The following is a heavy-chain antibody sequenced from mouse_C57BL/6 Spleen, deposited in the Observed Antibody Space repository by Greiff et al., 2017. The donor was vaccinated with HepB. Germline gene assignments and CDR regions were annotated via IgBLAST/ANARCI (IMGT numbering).Heavy chain of an antibody. V-gene: IGHV7-3*01. D-gene: IGHD1-1*01. J-gene: IGHJ1*03. CDR1: GFTFTDYY. CDR2: LRNKANGYTT. CDR3: ARYSYYYGSRYFDV. Sequence: EVKVVESGGGLVQPGGSLSLSCAASGFTFTDYYMSWVRQPPGKALEWLGFLRNKANGYTTEYSASVKGRFTISRDNSQSILYLQMNALRAEDSATYYCARYSYYYGSRYFDVWGTGTTVTVSS.